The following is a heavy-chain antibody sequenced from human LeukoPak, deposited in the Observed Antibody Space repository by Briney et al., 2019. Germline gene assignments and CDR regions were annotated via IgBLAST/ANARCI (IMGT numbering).Heavy chain of an antibody. CDR2: ISGSGGST. V-gene: IGHV3-23*01. CDR3: AKHPDGVDLYNWFDP. CDR1: GFTFSSYA. J-gene: IGHJ5*02. Sequence: GGSLRLSCAASGFTFSSYAMSWVRQAPGKGLEWVSAISGSGGSTYYADSVKGRFTISRDNSKNTLYLQMNSLRPEDTAVYYCAKHPDGVDLYNWFDPWGQGSLVTVSS. D-gene: IGHD3-16*01.